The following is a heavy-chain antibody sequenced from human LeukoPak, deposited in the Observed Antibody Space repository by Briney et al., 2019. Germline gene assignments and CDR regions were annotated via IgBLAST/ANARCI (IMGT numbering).Heavy chain of an antibody. CDR2: ISGSGGST. D-gene: IGHD1-14*01. CDR3: ARIGIGAFDI. J-gene: IGHJ3*02. V-gene: IGHV3-23*01. CDR1: GFTFSSYA. Sequence: PGGPLRLSCAASGFTFSSYAISGVGRSPGKGLEWVSAISGSGGSTYYADSVKGRFTISRDNSKNTLYLQMNSLRAEDTAVYYCARIGIGAFDIWGQGTMVTVSS.